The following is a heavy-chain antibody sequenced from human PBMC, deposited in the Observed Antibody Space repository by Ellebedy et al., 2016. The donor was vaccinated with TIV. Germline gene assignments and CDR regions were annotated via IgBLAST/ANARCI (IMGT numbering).Heavy chain of an antibody. Sequence: PGGSLRLSCAASGFSFSNYAMSWVRQAPGKGLEWVSAISGSGDSTFYADSVKGRFTISRDNSKNTLYLQMNSLRAEDTAVYYCPYSSGWYKFDDWGQGTLVTVSS. CDR2: ISGSGDST. D-gene: IGHD6-19*01. CDR1: GFSFSNYA. CDR3: PYSSGWYKFDD. J-gene: IGHJ4*02. V-gene: IGHV3-23*01.